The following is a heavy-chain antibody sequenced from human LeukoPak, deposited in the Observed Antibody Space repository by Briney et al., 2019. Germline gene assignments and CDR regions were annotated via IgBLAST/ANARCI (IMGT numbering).Heavy chain of an antibody. CDR3: AKSNGYGLIDI. CDR2: IFYSGST. V-gene: IGHV4-38-2*02. J-gene: IGHJ3*02. D-gene: IGHD3-10*01. Sequence: NPSETLSLTCTVSGYSISSGYYWGWIRQPPGKGLEGIGNIFYSGSTYYGPSLKSRLTISLDTSRNQFSLKLNSVTAADTAVYYCAKSNGYGLIDIWGQATMVTVSS. CDR1: GYSISSGYY.